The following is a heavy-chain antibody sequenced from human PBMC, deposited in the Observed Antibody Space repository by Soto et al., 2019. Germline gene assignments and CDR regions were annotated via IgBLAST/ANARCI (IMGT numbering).Heavy chain of an antibody. CDR2: ISHSGSTT. J-gene: IGHJ3*01. V-gene: IGHV3-11*04. D-gene: IGHD2-15*01. CDR1: GFTFSEDY. Sequence: GGSLRVSCSASGFTFSEDYMSWARQVPGKGLEWVSYISHSGSTTDYADSVKGRFTISRDNAKNSLYLQMNSLRAEDTAVYYCARESSFRWYPADAF. CDR3: ARESSFRWYPADAF.